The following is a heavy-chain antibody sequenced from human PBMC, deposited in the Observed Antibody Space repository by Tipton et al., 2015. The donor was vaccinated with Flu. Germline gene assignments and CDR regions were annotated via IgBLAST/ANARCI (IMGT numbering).Heavy chain of an antibody. CDR3: AGGVQYYDILTGYTAYFDY. V-gene: IGHV4-59*01. CDR2: IYYSGST. J-gene: IGHJ4*02. D-gene: IGHD3-9*01. CDR1: GGSISSYY. Sequence: TLSLTCTVSGGSISSYYWSWIRQPPGKGLEWIGYIYYSGSTNYNPSLKSRVTISVDTSKNQFSLKLSSVTAADTAVYYCAGGVQYYDILTGYTAYFDYWGQGTLVTVSS.